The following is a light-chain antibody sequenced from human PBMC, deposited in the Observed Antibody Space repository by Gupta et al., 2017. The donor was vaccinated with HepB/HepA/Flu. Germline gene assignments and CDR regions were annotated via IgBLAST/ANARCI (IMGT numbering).Light chain of an antibody. CDR2: QDS. Sequence: SYELTQPPSVSVSPGQTASITCSGDKLGDKYACWYQQKPGKSPVLVIYQDSKRPSGIPERFYGSNSGNTATLTISGTQAMDEADYYCQAWDSSTAVFGGGTKLTVL. CDR3: QAWDSSTAV. CDR1: KLGDKY. V-gene: IGLV3-1*01. J-gene: IGLJ2*01.